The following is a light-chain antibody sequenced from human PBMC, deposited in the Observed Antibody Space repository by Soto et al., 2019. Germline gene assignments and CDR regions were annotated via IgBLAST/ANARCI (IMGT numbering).Light chain of an antibody. Sequence: EIVLTQSPDTLSLSPGERATLSCRASQNVGTYLTWFQQKPGQAPRRLIYDASTRVSGVPARFSGSGSRTDFTLTISSLEPEDFAVYYSQQCSKWPMYTFGQGTKLEIK. J-gene: IGKJ2*01. CDR1: QNVGTY. CDR2: DAS. CDR3: QQCSKWPMYT. V-gene: IGKV3-11*01.